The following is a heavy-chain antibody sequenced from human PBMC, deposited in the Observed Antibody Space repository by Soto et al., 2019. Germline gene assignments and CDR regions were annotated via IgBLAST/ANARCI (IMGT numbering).Heavy chain of an antibody. CDR3: ARRHYDILTGHNFDY. V-gene: IGHV4-34*01. Sequence: QVQLQQWGAGLLKPSETLSLTCAVYGGSFSGYYWSWIRQPPGKGLEWIGEMNHSGSTNYNPSLKSRVTISVDTSKNQFSLKLSSVTAADTAVYYCARRHYDILTGHNFDYWGQGTLVTVSS. J-gene: IGHJ4*02. CDR1: GGSFSGYY. CDR2: MNHSGST. D-gene: IGHD3-9*01.